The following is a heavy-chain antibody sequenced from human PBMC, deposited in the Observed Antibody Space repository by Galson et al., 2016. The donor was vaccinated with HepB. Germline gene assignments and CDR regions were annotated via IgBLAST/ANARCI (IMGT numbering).Heavy chain of an antibody. CDR1: GFTFSRSW. CDR2: IKQDGSEK. Sequence: SLRLSCAASGFTFSRSWMTWVRQAPGKGLEWVANIKQDGSEKYYVDSVKDRFTISRDNAKNSLYLQMNSLRAEDTAVYYCARDNHVYDYNGGRYHYYDYLDSWGQGTLVTVSS. D-gene: IGHD3-16*02. J-gene: IGHJ4*02. CDR3: ARDNHVYDYNGGRYHYYDYLDS. V-gene: IGHV3-7*01.